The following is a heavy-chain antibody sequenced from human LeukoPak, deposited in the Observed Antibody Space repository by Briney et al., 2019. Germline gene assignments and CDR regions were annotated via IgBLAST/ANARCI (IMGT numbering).Heavy chain of an antibody. CDR1: GFTFSSYA. J-gene: IGHJ4*02. V-gene: IGHV3-23*01. Sequence: GGSLRLSCAVSGFTFSSYAMNWVRQAPGKGLEWVSGISGSGAGTYYADSVKGRFTISRDNSKNTLYLQMNSLRAEDTAAYHCAKGRNEDGDAALNYWGQGTLVTVSS. CDR2: ISGSGAGT. D-gene: IGHD4-17*01. CDR3: AKGRNEDGDAALNY.